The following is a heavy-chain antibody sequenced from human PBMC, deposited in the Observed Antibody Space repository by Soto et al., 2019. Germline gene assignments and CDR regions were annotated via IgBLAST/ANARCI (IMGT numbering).Heavy chain of an antibody. CDR3: ARLRIATNNYKWFDP. CDR2: IYVTGAV. Sequence: SETLSLTCAVYGAALNSGNYYWSWIRQVPGKGLEWIGHIYVTGAVDYNPSLRDRITISQDTSERQLSLNLRLVTAADTAVYYCARLRIATNNYKWFDPWGQGTLVTVSS. V-gene: IGHV4-31*11. J-gene: IGHJ5*02. CDR1: GAALNSGNYY. D-gene: IGHD2-21*01.